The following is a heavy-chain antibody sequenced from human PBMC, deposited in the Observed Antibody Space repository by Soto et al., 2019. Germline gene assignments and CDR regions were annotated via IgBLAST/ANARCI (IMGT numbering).Heavy chain of an antibody. J-gene: IGHJ5*02. CDR3: ARVLDYDYVWGSYPLNWFDP. CDR1: GFTFSSYI. CDR2: ITSSSSYI. V-gene: IGHV3-21*01. D-gene: IGHD3-16*02. Sequence: GGSLRLSCAASGFTFSSYIMNWVRQSPGKGLEWVSSITSSSSYIYYADSVKGPFTISRDNAKKSLYLQMNSLRAEDTAVYYCARVLDYDYVWGSYPLNWFDPWGQGTLVTVSS.